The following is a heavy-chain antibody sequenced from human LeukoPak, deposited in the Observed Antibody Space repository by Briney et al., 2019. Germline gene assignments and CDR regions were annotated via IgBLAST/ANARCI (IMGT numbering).Heavy chain of an antibody. CDR1: GGSFSGYY. V-gene: IGHV4-34*01. Sequence: PSETLSLTCAVYGGSFSGYYWSWIRQPPGKGLEWIGEINHSGSTNYNPSLKSRVTISVDTSKNQFSLKLSSVTAADTAVYYCARRTYYYDSSGYYPFDYWGQEPWSPSPQ. J-gene: IGHJ4*01. CDR2: INHSGST. D-gene: IGHD3-22*01. CDR3: ARRTYYYDSSGYYPFDY.